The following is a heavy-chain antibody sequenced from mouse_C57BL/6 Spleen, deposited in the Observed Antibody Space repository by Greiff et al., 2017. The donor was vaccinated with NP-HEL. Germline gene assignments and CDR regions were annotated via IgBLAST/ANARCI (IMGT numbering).Heavy chain of an antibody. CDR2: IDPSDSYT. CDR1: GYTFTSYW. CDR3: ARSGTAQATGAMDN. D-gene: IGHD3-2*02. V-gene: IGHV1-69*01. J-gene: IGHJ4*01. Sequence: QVQLQQPGAELVMPGASVKLSCKASGYTFTSYWMHWVKQRPGQGLEWIGEIDPSDSYTNYNQKFKGKSTLTVDKSSSTAYMQLSSLTSEDSAVYYCARSGTAQATGAMDNWGQGTSVTVSS.